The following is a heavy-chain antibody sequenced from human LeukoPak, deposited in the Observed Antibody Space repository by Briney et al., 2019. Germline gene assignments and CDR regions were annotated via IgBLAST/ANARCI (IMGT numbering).Heavy chain of an antibody. CDR2: IYHTGST. V-gene: IGHV4-38-2*01. J-gene: IGHJ6*03. D-gene: IGHD3-10*01. CDR1: GFSISSDKY. CDR3: ARLSYYYYYMDV. Sequence: PSETLSLTCAVSGFSISSDKYWGWIRPPPGKGLEGIGSIYHTGSTYYNPSLKSRVTISVDTSKNQFSLKLNSVTAADTAVYYCARLSYYYYYMDVWGRGTTVTVSS.